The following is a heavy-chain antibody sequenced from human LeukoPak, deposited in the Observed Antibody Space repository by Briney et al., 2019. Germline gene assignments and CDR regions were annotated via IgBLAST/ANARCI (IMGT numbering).Heavy chain of an antibody. V-gene: IGHV1-18*04. J-gene: IGHJ4*01. D-gene: IGHD3-9*01. Sequence: ASVKVSCKASGYTFTSSGISWVRQAPGQGLEWMGWISAYNGNTNYAQKLQGRVTMTTDTSTSTAYMELRSLRSDDTAVYYCARSILTGYYPGGYYFDYWDHGTLVTVSS. CDR2: ISAYNGNT. CDR3: ARSILTGYYPGGYYFDY. CDR1: GYTFTSSG.